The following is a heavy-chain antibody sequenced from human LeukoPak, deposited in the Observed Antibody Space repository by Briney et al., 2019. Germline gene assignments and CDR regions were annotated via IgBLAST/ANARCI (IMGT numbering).Heavy chain of an antibody. D-gene: IGHD3-22*01. CDR3: AREQHSSGYQGRDAFNI. J-gene: IGHJ3*02. CDR2: ISTYNGNT. Sequence: ASVKVSCKASGYTFTTYAISWVRQAPGQGLEWMGWISTYNGNTNYAQKLQGRVTMTTDTSTSTAYMELRSLRSDDTAVYYCAREQHSSGYQGRDAFNIWGQGTMVTVSS. V-gene: IGHV1-18*01. CDR1: GYTFTTYA.